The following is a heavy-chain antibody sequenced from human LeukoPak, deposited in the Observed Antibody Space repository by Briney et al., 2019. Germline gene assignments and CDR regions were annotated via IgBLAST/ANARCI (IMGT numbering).Heavy chain of an antibody. Sequence: SETLSLTCAVYGGSFSGYYWSWIRQPPGKGLEWIGEINHSGSTNYNPSLKSRVTISVDTSKNQFSLKLSSVTAADTAVYYCARGSWKVPAAIYYFDYWGQGTLVTVSS. J-gene: IGHJ4*02. CDR2: INHSGST. CDR3: ARGSWKVPAAIYYFDY. V-gene: IGHV4-34*01. D-gene: IGHD2-2*02. CDR1: GGSFSGYY.